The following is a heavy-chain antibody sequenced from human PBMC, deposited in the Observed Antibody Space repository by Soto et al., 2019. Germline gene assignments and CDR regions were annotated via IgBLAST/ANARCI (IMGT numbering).Heavy chain of an antibody. CDR1: GFTFSSYS. CDR3: ARSYGDYVWFDY. V-gene: IGHV3-21*01. D-gene: IGHD4-17*01. Sequence: GGSLRLSCAASGFTFSSYSMNWVRQAPGKGLEWVSSISSSSSYIYYADSVKGRFTISRDNAKNSLYLQMNSLRAEDTAVYYCARSYGDYVWFDYWGQGTLVTVSS. J-gene: IGHJ4*02. CDR2: ISSSSSYI.